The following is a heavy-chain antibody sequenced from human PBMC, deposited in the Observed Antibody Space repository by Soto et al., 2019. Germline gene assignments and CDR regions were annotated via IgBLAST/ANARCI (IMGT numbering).Heavy chain of an antibody. J-gene: IGHJ6*02. Sequence: QVQLVQSGAEVKKPGASVKVSCKASGYTFTNYGISWVRQAPGQGLEWMGWISAYNANTNYAQKLQGRVTMTTDTSTSTAYMELRSLRSDDTAVYYCARGEQWLSPFPHYYCGMDVWGQGTTVTVSS. CDR1: GYTFTNYG. V-gene: IGHV1-18*01. D-gene: IGHD6-19*01. CDR3: ARGEQWLSPFPHYYCGMDV. CDR2: ISAYNANT.